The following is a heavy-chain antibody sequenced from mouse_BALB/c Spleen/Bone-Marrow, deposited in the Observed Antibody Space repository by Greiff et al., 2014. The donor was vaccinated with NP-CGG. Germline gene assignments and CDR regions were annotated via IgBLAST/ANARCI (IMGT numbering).Heavy chain of an antibody. CDR3: ASYGYGYYFDY. D-gene: IGHD2-2*01. V-gene: IGHV14-3*02. J-gene: IGHJ2*01. CDR1: GYNIKDTY. CDR2: IVPANGNT. Sequence: VQLQQSGAELVKPGASVKLSCTTSGYNIKDTYMHWVKLRPEQGLEWIGRIVPANGNTKYAPKFQGKATITADTSSNTAYLQLSSLTSEDTAVYFCASYGYGYYFDYWGQDTTLTVSS.